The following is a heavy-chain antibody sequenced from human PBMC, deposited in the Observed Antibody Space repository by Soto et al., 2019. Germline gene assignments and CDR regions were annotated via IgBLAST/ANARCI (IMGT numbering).Heavy chain of an antibody. J-gene: IGHJ1*01. CDR2: INQSGST. V-gene: IGHV4-34*01. D-gene: IGHD6-6*01. Sequence: SETLSLTCDVYGGSFSGYYWTWIRQPPGKGLEWIGEINQSGSTNYNPSLKSRVTISVDTSKNQFSLKLSSVTAADTAMYYCTRGRIAARLQHWGQGTLVT. CDR3: TRGRIAARLQH. CDR1: GGSFSGYY.